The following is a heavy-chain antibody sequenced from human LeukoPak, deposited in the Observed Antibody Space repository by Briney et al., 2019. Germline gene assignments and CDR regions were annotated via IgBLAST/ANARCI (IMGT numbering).Heavy chain of an antibody. J-gene: IGHJ4*02. D-gene: IGHD6-25*01. V-gene: IGHV4-34*01. CDR2: INHSGST. Sequence: SETLSLTCAVYGGSFSGYYWSWIRQPPGKGLEWIGEINHSGSTNYNPSLKSRVTISVDTSKNQFSLKLSSVTAADTAVYYCARRLIGRQRQGFDYWGQGTLVTVSS. CDR1: GGSFSGYY. CDR3: ARRLIGRQRQGFDY.